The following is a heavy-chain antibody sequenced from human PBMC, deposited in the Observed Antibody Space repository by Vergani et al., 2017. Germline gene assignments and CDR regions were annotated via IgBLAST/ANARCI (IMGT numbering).Heavy chain of an antibody. D-gene: IGHD3-22*01. V-gene: IGHV5-51*01. CDR1: GYRFTNYW. CDR2: IHSSDSDT. J-gene: IGHJ4*02. Sequence: EVQLVQSGAEVKKPGESLKISCQISGYRFTNYWIGWVRQMPAKGLEWMGNIHSSDSDTRYSPSFQGQVTIAVDNSISTAYLQRSSLRASDSAMYYCARLYVIDSSGSKYFDYWGQGTLVTVSS. CDR3: ARLYVIDSSGSKYFDY.